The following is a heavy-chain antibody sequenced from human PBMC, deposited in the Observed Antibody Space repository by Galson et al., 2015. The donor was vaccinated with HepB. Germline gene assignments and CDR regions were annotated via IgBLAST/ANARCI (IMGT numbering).Heavy chain of an antibody. Sequence: QSGAEVKKPGESLKISCKGSGYSFTSYWIGWVRQMPGKGLEWMGIIYPGDSDTRYSPSFQGQVTISADKSISTAYLQWSSLKASDTAMYYCARHAPYYYDSSGYYPIDYWGQGTLVTVSS. J-gene: IGHJ4*02. V-gene: IGHV5-51*01. D-gene: IGHD3-22*01. CDR1: GYSFTSYW. CDR3: ARHAPYYYDSSGYYPIDY. CDR2: IYPGDSDT.